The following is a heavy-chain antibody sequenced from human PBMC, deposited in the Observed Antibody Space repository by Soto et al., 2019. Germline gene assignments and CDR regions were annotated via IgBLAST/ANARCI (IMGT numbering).Heavy chain of an antibody. J-gene: IGHJ3*01. CDR1: GGTFNGYG. V-gene: IGHV1-69*06. CDR3: ARGVSNSGAYYTGPSAYDL. CDR2: TVPVFDTS. Sequence: QVPLVQSGAVVKKPGSSVEVSCKASGGTFNGYGISWVRQAPGQGLEWMGGTVPVFDTSKYAPRFQRRVTITADKSTSTAYMELSIVRSEDTAIYFCARGVSNSGAYYTGPSAYDLWGQGTLVIVSS. D-gene: IGHD3-10*01.